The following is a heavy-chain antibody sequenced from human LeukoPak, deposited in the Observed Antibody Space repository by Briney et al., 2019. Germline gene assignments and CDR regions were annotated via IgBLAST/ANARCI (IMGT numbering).Heavy chain of an antibody. D-gene: IGHD3-22*01. CDR1: GFTFSSYS. Sequence: GGSLRLSCAASGFTFSSYSMNWVRQAPGKGLEWVSYISSSSSTIYYADSVKGRFTISRDNSKNTLYLQMNSLRAEDTAVYYCAKPEYYYDSSGYYIDYWGQGTLVTVSS. V-gene: IGHV3-48*01. CDR2: ISSSSSTI. J-gene: IGHJ4*02. CDR3: AKPEYYYDSSGYYIDY.